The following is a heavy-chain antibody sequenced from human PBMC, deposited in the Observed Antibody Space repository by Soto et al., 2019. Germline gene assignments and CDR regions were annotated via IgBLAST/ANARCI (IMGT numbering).Heavy chain of an antibody. J-gene: IGHJ5*02. CDR2: IYDTGTT. CDR3: VRDGTQTLPDGFDP. CDR1: GDSISGFY. V-gene: IGHV4-4*07. D-gene: IGHD1-1*01. Sequence: PSQTLSLTCTVSGDSISGFYWSCIRKSAGKGLEWIGLIYDTGTTDYNPSLKSRVMMSVDTSKKQFSLKLRSVTAADTAVYYCVRDGTQTLPDGFDPWGQGISVTV.